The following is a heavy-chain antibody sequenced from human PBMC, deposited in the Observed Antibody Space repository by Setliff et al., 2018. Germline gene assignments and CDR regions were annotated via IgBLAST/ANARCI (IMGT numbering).Heavy chain of an antibody. CDR1: GYAFITVG. V-gene: IGHV1-18*01. Sequence: ASVKVSCKTSGYAFITVGMSWVRQAPGQGLEWMGWMSPVYGIANYARKFQGRVTLTADTSTTTAYLELASLRDDDTTVYYCVRGPGPSVVVAIPFDHWGQGSLVTVSS. CDR2: MSPVYGIA. CDR3: VRGPGPSVVVAIPFDH. D-gene: IGHD5-12*01. J-gene: IGHJ4*02.